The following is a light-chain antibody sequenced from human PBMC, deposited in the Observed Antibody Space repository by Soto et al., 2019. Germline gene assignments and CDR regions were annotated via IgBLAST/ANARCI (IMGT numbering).Light chain of an antibody. J-gene: IGLJ2*01. V-gene: IGLV1-36*01. CDR2: YND. CDR3: AAGDDLLNGLV. Sequence: QSVLTQPPSVSEAPRQRVTISCSGSSSNIGNNAVNWYQQLPGKAPKLLIYYNDLLPSGVSDRFSGSKSGTSASLAISGLQSEDDADYYCAAGDDLLNGLVFGGGTKLTVL. CDR1: SSNIGNNA.